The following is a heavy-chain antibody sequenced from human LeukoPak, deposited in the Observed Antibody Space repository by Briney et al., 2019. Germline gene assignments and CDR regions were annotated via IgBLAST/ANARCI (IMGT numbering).Heavy chain of an antibody. CDR2: IYYSGST. Sequence: SETLSLTCTVSGGSISSSSYYWGWIRQPPGTGLEWIGSIYYSGSTYYNPSLKSRVTISVDTSKNQFSLKLSSVTAADTAVYYCARLRYSSGWYDVNWFDPWGQGTLVTVSS. D-gene: IGHD6-19*01. V-gene: IGHV4-39*01. CDR3: ARLRYSSGWYDVNWFDP. CDR1: GGSISSSSYY. J-gene: IGHJ5*02.